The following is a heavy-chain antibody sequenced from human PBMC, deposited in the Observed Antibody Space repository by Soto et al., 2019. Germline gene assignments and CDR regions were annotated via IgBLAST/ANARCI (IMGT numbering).Heavy chain of an antibody. J-gene: IGHJ6*02. CDR2: ISSSSSTI. CDR1: GFTFSSYS. D-gene: IGHD3-3*01. Sequence: EVQLVESGGGLVQPGGSLRLSCAASGFTFSSYSMNWVRQAPGKGLEWVSYISSSSSTIYYADSVKGRFTISRDNAKNSLDLQINSVRDEGTAVYYCARATPLIFGVVIPYYYYGMDVWGQGTTVTVSS. V-gene: IGHV3-48*02. CDR3: ARATPLIFGVVIPYYYYGMDV.